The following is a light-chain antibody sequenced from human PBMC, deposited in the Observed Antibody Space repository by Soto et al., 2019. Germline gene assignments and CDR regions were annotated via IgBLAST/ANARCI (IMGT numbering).Light chain of an antibody. CDR1: QSINGW. CDR3: QQYSSY. J-gene: IGKJ4*01. V-gene: IGKV1-5*01. Sequence: DIQMTQSPSTLSASVGDRVTITCRASQSINGWLAWYQQKPGKAPKVLISQVSNLESGVPSRFSGSGSGTEFTLTITSLQPDDSATYYCQQYSSYFDGGTKVDIK. CDR2: QVS.